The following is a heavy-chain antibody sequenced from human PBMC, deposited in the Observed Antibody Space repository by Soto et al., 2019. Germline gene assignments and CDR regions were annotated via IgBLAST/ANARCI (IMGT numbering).Heavy chain of an antibody. CDR1: GGYFSSYY. D-gene: IGHD4-17*01. CDR2: MYSGST. V-gene: IGHV4-59*01. CDR3: ARDRVSDSGDYPYYYGMDV. Sequence: SETLSLTCTVSGGYFSSYYWSWIRQTPGKGLEWIGYMYSGSTYYNPSLKSRVTFSLDTSKNQFSLKLSSVTAADTAVYYCARDRVSDSGDYPYYYGMDVWGQGTTVSVSS. J-gene: IGHJ6*02.